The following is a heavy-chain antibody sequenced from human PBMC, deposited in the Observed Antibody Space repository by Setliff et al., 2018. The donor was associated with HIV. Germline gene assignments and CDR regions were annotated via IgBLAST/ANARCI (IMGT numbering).Heavy chain of an antibody. D-gene: IGHD6-13*01. V-gene: IGHV3-48*04. CDR3: ARDSSSWYEFYFDC. J-gene: IGHJ4*02. CDR2: ISSSSGGTI. CDR1: GFTFSSYS. Sequence: GGSLRLSCAASGFTFSSYSMNWVRQAPGKGLEWVSSISSSSGGTIYYADSVKGRFTISRDNAKNSLYLQMNSLRAEDTAVYYCARDSSSWYEFYFDCWGQGTLVTVSS.